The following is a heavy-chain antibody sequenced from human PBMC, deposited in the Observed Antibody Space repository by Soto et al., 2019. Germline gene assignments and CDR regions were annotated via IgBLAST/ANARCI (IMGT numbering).Heavy chain of an antibody. D-gene: IGHD6-13*01. Sequence: GASVKVSCKASGGTFSSYAISWVRQAPGQGLEWMGGIIPIFGTANYAQKFQGRVTITADESTSTAYMELSSLRSEDTAVYYCVRDRTIAAVPSDAFDIWGQGTMVTVSS. CDR2: IIPIFGTA. V-gene: IGHV1-69*13. J-gene: IGHJ3*02. CDR1: GGTFSSYA. CDR3: VRDRTIAAVPSDAFDI.